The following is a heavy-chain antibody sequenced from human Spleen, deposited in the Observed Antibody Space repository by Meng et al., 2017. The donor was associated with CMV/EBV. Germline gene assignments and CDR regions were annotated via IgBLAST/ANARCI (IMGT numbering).Heavy chain of an antibody. CDR1: GGSMSSSSYY. J-gene: IGHJ4*02. CDR3: ARHMYYYDNSGNHDFGY. Sequence: SETLSLTCSVSGGSMSSSSYYWGWVRQPPGKGLEWIGSIYYSGSTYYNPSLKSRVTISVDTSKNQFSLRLTSVTAADTAVYFCARHMYYYDNSGNHDFGYWGQGTLVTVSS. D-gene: IGHD3-22*01. CDR2: IYYSGST. V-gene: IGHV4-39*01.